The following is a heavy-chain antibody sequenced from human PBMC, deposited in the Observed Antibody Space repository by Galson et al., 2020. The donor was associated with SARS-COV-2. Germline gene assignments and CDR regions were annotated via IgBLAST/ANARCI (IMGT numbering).Heavy chain of an antibody. J-gene: IGHJ5*02. CDR2: FSYSGNT. Sequence: SETLSLTCTVSGGSISSNTYYWGWIRQPPGKGLEWVGAFSYSGNTYYNPSLKSRVTMSGDTSKNRFSLRLISVTAADTAVYYCAGLPFSVIRGVDRLDPWGQGTLVTVSS. V-gene: IGHV4-39*02. CDR3: AGLPFSVIRGVDRLDP. CDR1: GGSISSNTYY. D-gene: IGHD3-10*01.